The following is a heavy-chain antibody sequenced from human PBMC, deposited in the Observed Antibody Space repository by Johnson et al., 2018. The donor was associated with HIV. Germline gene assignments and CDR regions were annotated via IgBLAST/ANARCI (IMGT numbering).Heavy chain of an antibody. J-gene: IGHJ3*02. CDR2: IYSGGST. CDR3: ARDHLRRSHAFDI. Sequence: VQLVESVGTLAKPGGSLRLSCAASGFTVSSNYMSWVRQAPGKGLERVSVIYSGGSTYYADSVKGRFTISRDNSKNTLYLQMTSLRAEDTAVYYCARDHLRRSHAFDIWGQGTMVTVSS. CDR1: GFTVSSNY. V-gene: IGHV3-53*01. D-gene: IGHD2-15*01.